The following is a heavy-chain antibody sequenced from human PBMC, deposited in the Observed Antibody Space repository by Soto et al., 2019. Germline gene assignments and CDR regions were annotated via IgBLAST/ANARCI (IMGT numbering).Heavy chain of an antibody. Sequence: ASETLSLTCTVSGGSISSGDYYWSWIRQPPGKGLEWIGYIYYSGSTYYNPSLKSRVTISVDTSKNQFSLKLSSVTAADTAVYYCARETPRVAAPYWGQGTLVTVSS. V-gene: IGHV4-30-4*01. D-gene: IGHD2-15*01. CDR1: GGSISSGDYY. CDR2: IYYSGST. J-gene: IGHJ4*02. CDR3: ARETPRVAAPY.